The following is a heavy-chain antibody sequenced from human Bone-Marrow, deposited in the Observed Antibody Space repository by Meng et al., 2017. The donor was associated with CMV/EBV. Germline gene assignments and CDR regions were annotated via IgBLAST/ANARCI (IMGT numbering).Heavy chain of an antibody. Sequence: GESLKISCAASGFTFSSYSMNWVRQAPGKGLEWVSSISSSSSYIYYADSVKGRFTISRDNAKNSLYLQMNSLRAEDTAVYYCARGHRPQYYDVWSASGAFDIWGQGTMVTVSS. D-gene: IGHD3-3*01. CDR3: ARGHRPQYYDVWSASGAFDI. CDR1: GFTFSSYS. CDR2: ISSSSSYI. J-gene: IGHJ3*02. V-gene: IGHV3-21*01.